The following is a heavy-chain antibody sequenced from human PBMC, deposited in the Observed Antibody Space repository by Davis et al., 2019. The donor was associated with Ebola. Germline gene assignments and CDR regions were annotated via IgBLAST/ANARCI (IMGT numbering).Heavy chain of an antibody. CDR3: ARGKWFDP. V-gene: IGHV1-69*04. CDR2: IIPVVGTK. J-gene: IGHJ5*02. CDR1: GGTFTNYA. Sequence: SVKVSCKTSGGTFTNYAVNWVRQAPGQGLEWMGRIIPVVGTKDYAQKFQGRVTLTADKATNTAYMELSGLRFDDTAVYYCARGKWFDPWGQGTLVSVTS.